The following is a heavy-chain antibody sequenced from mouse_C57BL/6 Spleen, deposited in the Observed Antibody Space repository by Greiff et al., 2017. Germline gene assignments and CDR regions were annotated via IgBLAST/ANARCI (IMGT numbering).Heavy chain of an antibody. CDR1: GYTFTSYW. CDR2: IDPSDSYT. J-gene: IGHJ3*01. D-gene: IGHD2-10*02. CDR3: AREGYGNYSWFAY. V-gene: IGHV1-59*01. Sequence: VQLQQSGAELVRPGTSVKLSCKASGYTFTSYWMHWVKQRPGQGLEWIGVIDPSDSYTNYNQKFKGKATLTVDTSSSTAYMQLSSLTSEDSAVYYCAREGYGNYSWFAYWGQGTLVTVSA.